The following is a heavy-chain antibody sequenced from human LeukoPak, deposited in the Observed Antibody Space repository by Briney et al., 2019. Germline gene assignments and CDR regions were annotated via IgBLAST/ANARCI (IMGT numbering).Heavy chain of an antibody. J-gene: IGHJ6*03. Sequence: GGSLRLSCAASGFTFSSYWMHGVRQAPGKGLVGVSRINSDGSSTIYADSLKGRFTISTDNAKNTLYLQMNSLRAEDTAVYYCARQGGVATISGFYYYYYMDVWGKGTTVTVSS. CDR3: ARQGGVATISGFYYYYYMDV. D-gene: IGHD5-12*01. CDR1: GFTFSSYW. CDR2: INSDGSST. V-gene: IGHV3-74*01.